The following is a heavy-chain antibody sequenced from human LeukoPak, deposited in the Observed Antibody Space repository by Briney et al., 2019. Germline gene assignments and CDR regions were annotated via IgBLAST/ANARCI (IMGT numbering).Heavy chain of an antibody. J-gene: IGHJ6*03. CDR1: HHSISSGYF. CDR3: ARVSRGVRTTYYYYYMDV. V-gene: IGHV4-38-2*01. CDR2: QYHSGIT. D-gene: IGHD4/OR15-4a*01. Sequence: SETLSLMCGVSHHSISSGYFRGWDRPPPGEGPEWHGSQYHSGITYYNPSLKSRVTISKDTSKNQFSLKLSSVTAADTAVYYCARVSRGVRTTYYYYYMDVWGKGSTVTVSS.